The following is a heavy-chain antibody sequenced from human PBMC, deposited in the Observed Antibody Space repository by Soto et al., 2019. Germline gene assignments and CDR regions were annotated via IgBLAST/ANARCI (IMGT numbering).Heavy chain of an antibody. Sequence: SVKVSCKASGGTLSKHAITWVRRAPGQGLEWLGGIIPMFGIPNYPQKFQGRVTISADDSTNTSHMELNSLTSEDTAIYYCARGGTSGWLKGAYDVWGQGTMVTVSS. CDR1: GGTLSKHA. CDR2: IIPMFGIP. D-gene: IGHD6-19*01. J-gene: IGHJ3*01. V-gene: IGHV1-69*13. CDR3: ARGGTSGWLKGAYDV.